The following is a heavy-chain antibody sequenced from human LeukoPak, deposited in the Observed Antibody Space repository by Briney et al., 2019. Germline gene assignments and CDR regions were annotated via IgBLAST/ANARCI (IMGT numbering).Heavy chain of an antibody. D-gene: IGHD6-6*01. CDR2: IYTSGST. J-gene: IGHJ6*03. CDR1: GGSISSYY. CDR3: ARDLSSPYYYYYMDV. V-gene: IGHV4-4*07. Sequence: SETLSLTCTVSGGSISSYYWSWIRQPAGKGLEWIGRIYTSGSTNYNPSLKSRATMSVDTSKNQFSLKLSSVTAADTAVYYCARDLSSPYYYYYMDVWGKGTTVTVSS.